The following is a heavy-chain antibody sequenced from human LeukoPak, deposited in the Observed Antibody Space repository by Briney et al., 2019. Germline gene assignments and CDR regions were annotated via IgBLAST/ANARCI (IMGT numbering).Heavy chain of an antibody. D-gene: IGHD2-15*01. CDR3: ARGGSVDWFDP. CDR2: ISYDGSNK. CDR1: GFTFSSYA. V-gene: IGHV3-30*01. J-gene: IGHJ5*02. Sequence: GGSLRLSCAASGFTFSSYAMHWVRQAPGKGLEWVAVISYDGSNKYYADSVKGRFTISRDNSKNTLYLQMNSLRAEDTAVYYCARGGSVDWFDPWGQGTLVTVSS.